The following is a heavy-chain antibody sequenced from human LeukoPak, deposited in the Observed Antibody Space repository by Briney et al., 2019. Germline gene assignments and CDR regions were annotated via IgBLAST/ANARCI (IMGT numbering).Heavy chain of an antibody. J-gene: IGHJ4*02. CDR1: GFTFSSYA. CDR3: ARGDMITFGGVIVSYYFDY. V-gene: IGHV3-30-3*01. Sequence: GGSLRLSCAASGFTFSSYAMRWVRQAPGKGLEWVAVISYDGSNKYYADSVKGRFTISRDNSKNTLYLQMDSLRAEDTAVYYCARGDMITFGGVIVSYYFDYWGQGTLVTVSS. CDR2: ISYDGSNK. D-gene: IGHD3-16*02.